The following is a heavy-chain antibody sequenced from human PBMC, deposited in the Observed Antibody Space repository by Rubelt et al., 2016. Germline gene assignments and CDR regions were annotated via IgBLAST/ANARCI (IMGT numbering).Heavy chain of an antibody. J-gene: IGHJ4*02. V-gene: IGHV4-39*07. D-gene: IGHD6-19*01. Sequence: QLQESGPGLVKPSETLSLTCSVPAGSITSSTDYWGWIRQPPGKGLEWIGNVYHSGSTYYNPSLKSRVTISVDTSKNQFSRRLSSVTAADTAVYYCARGPYSSGWYGDYWGQGTLVTVSS. CDR3: ARGPYSSGWYGDY. CDR2: VYHSGST. CDR1: AGSITSSTDY.